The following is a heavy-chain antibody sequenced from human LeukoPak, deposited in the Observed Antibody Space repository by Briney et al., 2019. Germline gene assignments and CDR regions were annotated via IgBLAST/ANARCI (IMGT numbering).Heavy chain of an antibody. J-gene: IGHJ4*02. CDR3: ASANCGGDCSYDY. D-gene: IGHD2-21*02. CDR2: IYSGGST. CDR1: GFTVSSNY. Sequence: GGSLRLPCAASGFTVSSNYMSWVRQAPGKGLEWVSVIYSGGSTYYADSVKGRFTISRDNSKNTLYLQINSLRAEDTAVYYCASANCGGDCSYDYWGQGTLVTVSS. V-gene: IGHV3-53*01.